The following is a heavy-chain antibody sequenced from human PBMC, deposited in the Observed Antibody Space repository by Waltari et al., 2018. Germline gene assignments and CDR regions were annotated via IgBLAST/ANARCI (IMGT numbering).Heavy chain of an antibody. CDR3: AAFPLSSGWNAFDI. CDR2: IVVGSGNT. J-gene: IGHJ3*02. Sequence: QMQLVQSGPEVKKPGTSVKVSSKASGFTFTSSAIQWVRQARGQRLEWIGWIVVGSGNTNYAQKFQERVTITRDMSTSTAYMELSSLRSEDTAVYYCAAFPLSSGWNAFDIWGQGTMVTVSS. CDR1: GFTFTSSA. V-gene: IGHV1-58*02. D-gene: IGHD6-19*01.